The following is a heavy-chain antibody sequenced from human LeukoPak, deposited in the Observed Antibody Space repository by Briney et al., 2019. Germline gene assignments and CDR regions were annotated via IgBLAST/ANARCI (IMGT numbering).Heavy chain of an antibody. CDR1: GGSFSGYY. V-gene: IGHV4-34*01. D-gene: IGHD3-22*01. CDR2: INHSGST. CDR3: SGYYYDSSGFFPSDAFDI. Sequence: PSETLSLTCAVYGGSFSGYYWSWIRQPPGKGLEWIGEINHSGSTNYNPSLKSRVTISVDTSKNQFSLKLSSVTAADTAVYYCSGYYYDSSGFFPSDAFDIWGQGTMVTVSS. J-gene: IGHJ3*02.